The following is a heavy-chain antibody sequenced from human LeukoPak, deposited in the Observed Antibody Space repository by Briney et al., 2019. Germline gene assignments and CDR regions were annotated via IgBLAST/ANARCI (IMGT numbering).Heavy chain of an antibody. Sequence: PSETLSLTCTVSGGSISSYYWSWIRQPPGKGLEWIGYIYYSGSTNYNRSLKSRVTISVDTSKNQFSLKLSSVTAADTAVYYCASTYDRASAFDIWGQGTMVTVSS. J-gene: IGHJ3*02. CDR3: ASTYDRASAFDI. CDR2: IYYSGST. D-gene: IGHD3-22*01. V-gene: IGHV4-59*01. CDR1: GGSISSYY.